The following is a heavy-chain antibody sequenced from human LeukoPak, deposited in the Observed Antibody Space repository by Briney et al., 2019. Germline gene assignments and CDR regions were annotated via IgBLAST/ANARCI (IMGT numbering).Heavy chain of an antibody. V-gene: IGHV1-2*02. CDR2: INPNSGGT. D-gene: IGHD4-23*01. CDR1: GYTFTGYY. CDR3: ARGGGKVRGSFDY. J-gene: IGHJ4*02. Sequence: ASVNVSCTASGYTFTGYYMHWVRQAPGQGLEWMGWINPNSGGTNYAQKFRGRVTMTRDTSMSTAYMELSRLRSDGAAVYYCARGGGKVRGSFDYWGQGTLVSVSS.